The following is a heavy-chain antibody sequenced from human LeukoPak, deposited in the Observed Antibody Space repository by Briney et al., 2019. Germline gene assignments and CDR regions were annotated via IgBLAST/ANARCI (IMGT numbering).Heavy chain of an antibody. Sequence: ASVKVSCKASGYTFTSYYMHWVRQAPGQGLEWMGIINPNGGSTTYAQKFQGRVTMTSDTSTRTVYMELSSLRSEDTAVFYCARRAPAGRCFDFWGQGTLLTVSS. D-gene: IGHD6-13*01. CDR2: INPNGGST. V-gene: IGHV1-46*01. J-gene: IGHJ4*02. CDR3: ARRAPAGRCFDF. CDR1: GYTFTSYY.